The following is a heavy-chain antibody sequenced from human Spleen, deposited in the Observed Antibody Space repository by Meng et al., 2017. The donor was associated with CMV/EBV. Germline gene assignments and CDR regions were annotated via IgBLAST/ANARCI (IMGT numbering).Heavy chain of an antibody. J-gene: IGHJ4*02. D-gene: IGHD3-22*01. CDR3: ARTHFYDSSNYGFDY. Sequence: VQPQVSRPGLAKPPHALSLPCIVSGGSISSGDYYWSWIRQPPGKGLEWIGYISYSGSTYYNPSLKSRVTISVDTSKNQFSLKLSSVTAADTAVYYCARTHFYDSSNYGFDYWGQGTLVTVSS. V-gene: IGHV4-30-4*01. CDR2: ISYSGST. CDR1: GGSISSGDYY.